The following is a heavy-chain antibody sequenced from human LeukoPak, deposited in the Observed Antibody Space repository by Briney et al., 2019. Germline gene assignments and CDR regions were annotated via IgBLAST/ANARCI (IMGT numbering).Heavy chain of an antibody. J-gene: IGHJ4*02. CDR1: GGSISSSSHY. Sequence: SETLSLTCTVSGGSISSSSHYWGWIRQPPGKGLEWIGSMYYRGSTYHNPSLKSRVTISVDASKIQFSLKLSSLTAADTAVYYCATTTIRLGYWGQGTLVTVSS. CDR2: MYYRGST. CDR3: ATTTIRLGY. V-gene: IGHV4-39*07. D-gene: IGHD1-26*01.